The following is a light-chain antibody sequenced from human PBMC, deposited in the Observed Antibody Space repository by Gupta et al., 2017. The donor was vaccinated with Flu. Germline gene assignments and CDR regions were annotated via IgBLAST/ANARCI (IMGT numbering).Light chain of an antibody. V-gene: IGKV3-20*01. CDR2: GAA. CDR1: QSVASNF. CDR3: QQYVSTPFT. Sequence: EFVLTQSPGTLSLSRGERATLSCRASQSVASNFLARYQQRPGQAPRLLIYGAANRATGIPDRFSGSGSGTDFTLTISRLEPEEFAVYYCQQYVSTPFTFGPGSRVAIK. J-gene: IGKJ3*01.